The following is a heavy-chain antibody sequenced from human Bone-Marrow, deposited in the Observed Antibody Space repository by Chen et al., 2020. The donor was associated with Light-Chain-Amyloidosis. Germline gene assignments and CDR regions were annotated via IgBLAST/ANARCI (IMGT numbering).Heavy chain of an antibody. CDR1: GFTFTRYA. V-gene: IGHV3-23*04. CDR3: AKDRGFSYGYGFDY. Sequence: EVQLVESGGGLVQPGGSLRLSCAASGFTFTRYAMSWVRQAPGKGLEWFSIIIATGGSFYYADSVKGRFTISRDNSKNTQYLQINNLRAEDTAVYYCAKDRGFSYGYGFDYWGQGTLVTVSS. J-gene: IGHJ4*02. D-gene: IGHD5-18*01. CDR2: IIATGGSF.